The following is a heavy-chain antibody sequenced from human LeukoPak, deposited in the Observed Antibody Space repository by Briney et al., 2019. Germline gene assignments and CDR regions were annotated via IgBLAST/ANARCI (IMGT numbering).Heavy chain of an antibody. CDR1: GGSISSGSYY. CDR2: IYTSGST. D-gene: IGHD1-14*01. V-gene: IGHV4-61*02. CDR3: ASRRGQGAFDI. Sequence: SETLSLTCTVSGGSISSGSYYWSWIRQPAGKGLEWIGRIYTSGSTNYNPSLKSRVTISVDTSKNQFSLKLSSVTAADTAVYYCASRRGQGAFDIWGQGTIVTVSS. J-gene: IGHJ3*02.